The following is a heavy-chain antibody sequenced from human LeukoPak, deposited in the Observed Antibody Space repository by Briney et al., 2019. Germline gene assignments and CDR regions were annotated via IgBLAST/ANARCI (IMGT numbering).Heavy chain of an antibody. J-gene: IGHJ6*03. CDR1: GYSISSGYY. V-gene: IGHV4-38-2*02. D-gene: IGHD6-6*01. CDR3: ARGSKGSSARGYYYYMDV. CDR2: IYHSGNA. Sequence: SETLSLTCSVSGYSISSGYYWGWIRQPPGKGLEWIGSIYHSGNAYYNPSLKSRVTISVDTSKNQFSLKLTSVTAADTAFYYCARGSKGSSARGYYYYMDVWGKGTTVTVSS.